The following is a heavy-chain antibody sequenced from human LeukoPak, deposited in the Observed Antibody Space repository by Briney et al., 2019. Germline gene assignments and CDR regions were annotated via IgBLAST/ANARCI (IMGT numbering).Heavy chain of an antibody. CDR3: TRTLSGSFYSDY. D-gene: IGHD3-10*01. Sequence: PGETLSLTCTVSGVSISTYLWRWLRQPPGKGLEWIGYIYNSGYTNYNPSLKSRVTISVDRSKNQFSLKLSSVTAADTAVYYCTRTLSGSFYSDYWGQGTLVTVSS. V-gene: IGHV4-59*01. CDR1: GVSISTYL. J-gene: IGHJ4*02. CDR2: IYNSGYT.